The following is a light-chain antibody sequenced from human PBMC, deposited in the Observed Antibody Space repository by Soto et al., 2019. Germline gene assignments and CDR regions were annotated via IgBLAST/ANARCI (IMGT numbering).Light chain of an antibody. Sequence: QSALTQPASVSGSPGQSITISCTGTSSDVGSHNLVSWYQQHPGQAPKLMIYEVSKRPLGVFARFSASKSGNTASLTISGPQAEDEADYYCCSYGGSRAVFGGGTQLTVL. V-gene: IGLV2-23*02. J-gene: IGLJ7*01. CDR1: SSDVGSHNL. CDR2: EVS. CDR3: CSYGGSRAV.